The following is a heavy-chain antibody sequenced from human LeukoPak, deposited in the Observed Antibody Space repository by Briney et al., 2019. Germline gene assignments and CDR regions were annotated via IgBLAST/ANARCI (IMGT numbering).Heavy chain of an antibody. V-gene: IGHV3-64*01. CDR2: ISSNGGST. CDR1: GFTFSSYA. Sequence: GGSLRLSCAASGFTFSSYAMHWVRQAPGKGLEYVSAISSNGGSTYYANSVKGRFTISRDNAKSSLYLQMNNLRVEDTAVYYCATSQTTSGRYGNAFDIWGQGTMVTVSS. CDR3: ATSQTTSGRYGNAFDI. D-gene: IGHD6-19*01. J-gene: IGHJ3*02.